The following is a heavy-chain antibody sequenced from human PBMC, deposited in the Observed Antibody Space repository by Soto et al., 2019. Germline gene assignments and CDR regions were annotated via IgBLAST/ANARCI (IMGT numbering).Heavy chain of an antibody. D-gene: IGHD3-22*01. CDR1: GGTFSSYA. Sequence: ASVKVSCKASGGTFSSYAISWVRQAPGQGLEWMGGIIPIFGTANYAQKFQGRVTITADESTSTAYMELSSLRSEDTAVYYCARSRDSSGYYYYVDYWGQGTLVNVS. CDR3: ARSRDSSGYYYYVDY. V-gene: IGHV1-69*13. J-gene: IGHJ4*02. CDR2: IIPIFGTA.